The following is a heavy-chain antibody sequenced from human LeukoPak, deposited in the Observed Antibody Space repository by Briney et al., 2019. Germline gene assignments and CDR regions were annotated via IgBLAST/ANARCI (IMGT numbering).Heavy chain of an antibody. V-gene: IGHV4-39*07. J-gene: IGHJ4*02. CDR2: IYYSGST. CDR1: GGSISSSSYY. D-gene: IGHD3-10*01. Sequence: SKTLSLTCTVSGGSISSSSYYWGWIRQPPQKGLEWIGSIYYSGSTYYNPSLKSRVTISVDTSKNQFSLKVNSVTAADTAVYYCARSSTLYGHFDYWGQGTLVTVSS. CDR3: ARSSTLYGHFDY.